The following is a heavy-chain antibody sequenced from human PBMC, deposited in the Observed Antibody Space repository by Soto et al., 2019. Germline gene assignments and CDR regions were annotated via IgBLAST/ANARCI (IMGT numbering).Heavy chain of an antibody. Sequence: GGSLRLSCAASGFTFSSYSMNWVRQAPGKGLEWVSSISSSSSYIYYADSVKGRFTISRDNAKNSLYLQMNSLRAEDTAVYYCARADGGRSYYFDYWGQGTLVTVSS. CDR3: ARADGGRSYYFDY. D-gene: IGHD2-15*01. J-gene: IGHJ4*02. V-gene: IGHV3-21*01. CDR2: ISSSSSYI. CDR1: GFTFSSYS.